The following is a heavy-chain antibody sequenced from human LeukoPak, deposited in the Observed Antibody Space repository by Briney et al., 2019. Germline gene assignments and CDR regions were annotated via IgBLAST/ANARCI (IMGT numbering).Heavy chain of an antibody. CDR1: GDSISGHS. CDR2: ILTSGTP. Sequence: SETLSLTCTVSGDSISGHSWTWIRQPAGKGLEWIGRILTSGTPKYNPSLKSRVTISVDTSKNQFSLKLSSVTAADTAVYYCASGGYYYDSSGNDYWGQGTLVTVSS. CDR3: ASGGYYYDSSGNDY. D-gene: IGHD3-22*01. J-gene: IGHJ4*02. V-gene: IGHV4-4*07.